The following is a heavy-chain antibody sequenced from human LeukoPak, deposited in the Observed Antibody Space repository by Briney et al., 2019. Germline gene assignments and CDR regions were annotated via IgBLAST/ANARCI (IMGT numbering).Heavy chain of an antibody. CDR3: ARNLRSTIVGATTVAFDI. D-gene: IGHD1-26*01. CDR2: IYYSGST. V-gene: IGHV4-39*01. CDR1: GASISSSSYY. J-gene: IGHJ3*02. Sequence: SETLSLTCTVSGASISSSSYYWAWIRQPPGKGLEWIGNIYYSGSTYYNPSLNSRVTISVDTSKNRFSLKLTSVTAADTAVYYCARNLRSTIVGATTVAFDIWGQGTMVTVSS.